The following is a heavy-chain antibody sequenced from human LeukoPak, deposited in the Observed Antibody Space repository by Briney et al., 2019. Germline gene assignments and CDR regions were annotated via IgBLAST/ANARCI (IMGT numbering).Heavy chain of an antibody. Sequence: GGALRLSCAASGFTFSSYAMSWVRQAPGKGLEWVASYIGSGASTYYADCVKGRFTISRENSKNTLYLQMNSLRAEDTAVYYCAKVGGRGKYFDAFDIWGQGTMLTVSS. V-gene: IGHV3-23*01. CDR2: YIGSGAST. J-gene: IGHJ3*02. D-gene: IGHD2/OR15-2a*01. CDR1: GFTFSSYA. CDR3: AKVGGRGKYFDAFDI.